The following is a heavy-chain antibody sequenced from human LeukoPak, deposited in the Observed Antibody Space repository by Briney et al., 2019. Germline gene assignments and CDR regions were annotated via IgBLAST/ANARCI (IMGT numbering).Heavy chain of an antibody. Sequence: SVKVSCKASGGTFSSYAISWVRQAPGQGLEWMGRIIPIFGTANYAQKFQGRVTITTDESTSTAYMELSSLRSEDTAVYYCARGLAVLTPGLYFYHMDVWGRGTTVTVSS. CDR3: ARGLAVLTPGLYFYHMDV. V-gene: IGHV1-69*05. CDR2: IIPIFGTA. D-gene: IGHD4/OR15-4a*01. J-gene: IGHJ6*03. CDR1: GGTFSSYA.